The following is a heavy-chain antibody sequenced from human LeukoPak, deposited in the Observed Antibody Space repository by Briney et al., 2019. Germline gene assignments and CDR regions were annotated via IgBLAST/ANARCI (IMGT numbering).Heavy chain of an antibody. CDR2: SWYDGSNK. Sequence: GGSLRLSCAASGFTFSTYSMNWVRQAPGEGLEWVAVSWYDGSNKDYADSVKGRFTISRDNSKDTLYLQMNSLRAEDTAIYYCARNVDSSTINWFDPWGQGTLVTVSS. CDR3: ARNVDSSTINWFDP. V-gene: IGHV3-33*08. CDR1: GFTFSTYS. J-gene: IGHJ5*02. D-gene: IGHD2-2*01.